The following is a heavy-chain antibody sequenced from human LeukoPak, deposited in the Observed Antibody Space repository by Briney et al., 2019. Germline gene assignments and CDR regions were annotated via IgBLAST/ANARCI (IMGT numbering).Heavy chain of an antibody. V-gene: IGHV1-18*01. J-gene: IGHJ4*02. Sequence: ASVTVSCKASGYTFTSYGISWVRQAPGQGLEWMGWISAYNGNTSYAQKLQGRVTMTTDTSTSTAYMELRSLRSDDTAVYYCARVEGYGDYVGAGDYWGQGTLVTVSS. D-gene: IGHD4-17*01. CDR3: ARVEGYGDYVGAGDY. CDR1: GYTFTSYG. CDR2: ISAYNGNT.